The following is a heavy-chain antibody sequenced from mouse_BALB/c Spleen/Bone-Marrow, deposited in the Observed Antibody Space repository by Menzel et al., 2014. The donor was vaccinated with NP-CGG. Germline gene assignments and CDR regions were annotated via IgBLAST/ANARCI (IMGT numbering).Heavy chain of an antibody. Sequence: QVQLKQSGAELVKPGASVKLSCKASGYTFTNYYMYWVKQRPGQGLEWIGEINPSNGSPNFNEKFKSKATLTVDKSSSTAYMQLSSLTSEDSAVYYCTRARPGGFAYWGQGTLVTVSA. CDR3: TRARPGGFAY. CDR1: GYTFTNYY. D-gene: IGHD4-1*01. V-gene: IGHV1S81*02. CDR2: INPSNGSP. J-gene: IGHJ3*01.